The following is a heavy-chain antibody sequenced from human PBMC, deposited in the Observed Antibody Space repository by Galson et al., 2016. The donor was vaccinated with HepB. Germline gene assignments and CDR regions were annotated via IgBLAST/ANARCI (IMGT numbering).Heavy chain of an antibody. CDR2: ISSRSSTI. V-gene: IGHV3-48*02. CDR3: ARCVGVIRNFDY. J-gene: IGHJ4*02. Sequence: SLRLSCAASGFTFTNHGMHWVRQAPGMGLEWVSYISSRSSTIYYADSVRGRFTISRDNAQNSLHLQMTSLRDEDTAVYYCARCVGVIRNFDYWGQGTLVTVSS. CDR1: GFTFTNHG. D-gene: IGHD3-10*01.